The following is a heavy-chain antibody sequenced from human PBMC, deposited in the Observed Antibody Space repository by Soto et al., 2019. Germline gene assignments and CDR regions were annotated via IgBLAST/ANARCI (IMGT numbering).Heavy chain of an antibody. J-gene: IGHJ5*02. Sequence: GGSLRLSCAASGFTFSGYSMNWVRQAPGKGLEWVSSISSTSSYIYYADSVKGRFSISRDNTKNSLYLQMNSLRAEDTAVYYCVWGYCSSTSCYNWFDPWGQGTLVTVSS. V-gene: IGHV3-21*01. D-gene: IGHD2-2*01. CDR1: GFTFSGYS. CDR2: ISSTSSYI. CDR3: VWGYCSSTSCYNWFDP.